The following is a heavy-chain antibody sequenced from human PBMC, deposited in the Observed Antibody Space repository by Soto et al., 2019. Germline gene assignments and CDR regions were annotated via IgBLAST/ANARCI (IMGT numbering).Heavy chain of an antibody. CDR3: DRHDSTSVRAPFKY. J-gene: IGHJ4*02. D-gene: IGHD6-6*01. Sequence: PVVFLKISCKGSGYPFTNYGIGWVRQMPGRGLEWMGIIHPAYSDTKYRPSVQGQVTIAADRSTRTAYLQWGSLKASDAALYFCDRHDSTSVRAPFKYWGQGTLVTGSP. CDR1: GYPFTNYG. CDR2: IHPAYSDT. V-gene: IGHV5-51*01.